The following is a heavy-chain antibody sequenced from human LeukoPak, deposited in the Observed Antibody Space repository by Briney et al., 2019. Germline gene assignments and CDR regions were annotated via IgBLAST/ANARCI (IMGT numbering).Heavy chain of an antibody. J-gene: IGHJ4*02. Sequence: PGGSLRLSCTPSGFTVSTYAFHWVRQAPGKGLEWVAVISYDGSNNYYADSVKGRFTISRDNSKNTLYLQMNSLRTEDTADYYCARDGSSFDYWGQGTLVTVSS. CDR2: ISYDGSNN. CDR3: ARDGSSFDY. V-gene: IGHV3-30-3*01. D-gene: IGHD1-26*01. CDR1: GFTVSTYA.